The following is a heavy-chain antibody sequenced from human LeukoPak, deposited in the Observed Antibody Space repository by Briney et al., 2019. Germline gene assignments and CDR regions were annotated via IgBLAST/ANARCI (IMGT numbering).Heavy chain of an antibody. Sequence: GESLRISCKGSGYSFTSNWISWVRQMPGKGLEWMGRIDPSDSYTNYSPSFQGHVTISADKSISTAYLQWSSLKASDTAMYYCARIRRDGYNYDALDIWGQGTMVTVSS. CDR1: GYSFTSNW. D-gene: IGHD5-24*01. CDR3: ARIRRDGYNYDALDI. CDR2: IDPSDSYT. V-gene: IGHV5-10-1*01. J-gene: IGHJ3*02.